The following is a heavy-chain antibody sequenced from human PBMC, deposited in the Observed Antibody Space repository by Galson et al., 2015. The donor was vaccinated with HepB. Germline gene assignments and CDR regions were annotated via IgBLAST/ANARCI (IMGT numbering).Heavy chain of an antibody. D-gene: IGHD3-22*01. Sequence: LSLTCTVSGGSITSGAHYWTWIRQTPGKGLEWIGYIYYNGNTYYNPSLKSRVTFSLDTSNSQFSLKVTSVTAADTAVYYCARDTNGYSYMDVWGKGTTVTVSS. J-gene: IGHJ6*03. CDR3: ARDTNGYSYMDV. V-gene: IGHV4-30-4*01. CDR2: IYYNGNT. CDR1: GGSITSGAHY.